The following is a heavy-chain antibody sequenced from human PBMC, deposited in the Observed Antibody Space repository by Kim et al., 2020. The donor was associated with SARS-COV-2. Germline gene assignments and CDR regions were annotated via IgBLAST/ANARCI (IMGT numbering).Heavy chain of an antibody. CDR1: GGSISSSSYY. CDR2: IYYSGST. CDR3: ASLRRGAVAGIIGTSNNWFDP. V-gene: IGHV4-39*01. D-gene: IGHD6-19*01. J-gene: IGHJ5*02. Sequence: ETLSLTCTVSGGSISSSSYYWGWIRQPPGKGLEWIGSIYYSGSTYYNPSLKSRVTISVDTSKNQFSLKLSSVTAADTAVCYCASLRRGAVAGIIGTSNNWFDPWGQGTLVTVSS.